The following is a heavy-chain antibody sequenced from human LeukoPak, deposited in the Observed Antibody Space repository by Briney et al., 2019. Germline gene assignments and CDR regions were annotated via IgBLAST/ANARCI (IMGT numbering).Heavy chain of an antibody. J-gene: IGHJ4*02. CDR2: VYTRGSA. Sequence: SSETLSLTCTVSGDSMTSGSYYWSWIRQPAGKGLEWIGRVYTRGSAPYNPSLKSRVTLSVDTSNHPVSLRLTSVTAADTAVYYCARDNSGSFPPIFDHWGQGFQVAVSS. CDR1: GDSMTSGSYY. V-gene: IGHV4-61*02. CDR3: ARDNSGSFPPIFDH. D-gene: IGHD1-26*01.